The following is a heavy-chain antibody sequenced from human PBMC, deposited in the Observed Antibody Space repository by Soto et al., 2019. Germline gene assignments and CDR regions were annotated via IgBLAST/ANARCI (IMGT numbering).Heavy chain of an antibody. CDR2: ISFDGTKK. Sequence: GGSLRLSCAASRFTFNIYALRWVRQAPGKGLEWVAVISFDGTKKYYSDSVKGRFTISRDNLKNTLYLQMNNLRVEDAALYFCAREDDSGYRYINYGLDVSGPGTTVTVFS. CDR1: RFTFNIYA. D-gene: IGHD3-9*01. CDR3: AREDDSGYRYINYGLDV. J-gene: IGHJ6*02. V-gene: IGHV3-30-3*01.